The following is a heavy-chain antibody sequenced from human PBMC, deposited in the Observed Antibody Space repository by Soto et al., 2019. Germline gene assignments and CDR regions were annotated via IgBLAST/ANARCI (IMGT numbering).Heavy chain of an antibody. V-gene: IGHV3-23*01. Sequence: EVPLLESGGGLVQPGGSLRLSCAASGFTFSSFEMSWVRQAPGRGLEWVSFISDDSSRTYYADAVKGRFTISRDNSKHTLSLQMKSLTDEHTALYACVQGGWLDFWGQGTMVTVSS. CDR1: GFTFSSFE. CDR3: VQGGWLDF. J-gene: IGHJ5*01. D-gene: IGHD3-16*01. CDR2: ISDDSSRT.